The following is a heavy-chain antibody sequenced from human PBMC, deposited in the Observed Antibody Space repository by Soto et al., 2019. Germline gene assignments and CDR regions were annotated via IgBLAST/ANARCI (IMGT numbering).Heavy chain of an antibody. Sequence: SETLSLTCAVYGGSFSGYYWSWIRQPPGKGLEWIGEINHSGSTNYNPSLKSRVTISVDTSKNQFSLKLSSVTAADTAVYYCARGKLSDYVWGSYRYHFDYWGQGTVVSVSS. J-gene: IGHJ4*02. D-gene: IGHD3-16*02. CDR1: GGSFSGYY. CDR3: ARGKLSDYVWGSYRYHFDY. V-gene: IGHV4-34*01. CDR2: INHSGST.